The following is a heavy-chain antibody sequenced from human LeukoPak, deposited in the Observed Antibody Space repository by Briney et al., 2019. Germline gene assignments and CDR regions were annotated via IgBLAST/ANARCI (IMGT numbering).Heavy chain of an antibody. CDR2: IKPDGSEK. CDR3: ARVPRGGDRFDP. D-gene: IGHD3-16*01. Sequence: GGSLRLSCAASGFMFGNYWMSWVRQAPGKGLEWVANIKPDGSEKSYVDSVKGRFTISRDNAKNSLYLQMNSLRAEDTAVYYCARVPRGGDRFDPWGQGTLVTVSS. V-gene: IGHV3-7*01. J-gene: IGHJ5*02. CDR1: GFMFGNYW.